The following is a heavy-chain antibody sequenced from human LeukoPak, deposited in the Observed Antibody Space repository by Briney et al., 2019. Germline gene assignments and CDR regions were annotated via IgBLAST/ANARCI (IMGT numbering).Heavy chain of an antibody. CDR1: GFTFRSFA. V-gene: IGHV3-23*01. Sequence: GGSLRLSCEASGFTFRSFAMSWVRQAPGKGLEWLSGISASGHYIYQADSVKGRFTISRDNSKNTLYIEINSLRVEDTAVYYCARDGSWGDYQFYFYMDVWGKGTTVTVSS. CDR3: ARDGSWGDYQFYFYMDV. D-gene: IGHD2-2*01. J-gene: IGHJ6*03. CDR2: ISASGHYI.